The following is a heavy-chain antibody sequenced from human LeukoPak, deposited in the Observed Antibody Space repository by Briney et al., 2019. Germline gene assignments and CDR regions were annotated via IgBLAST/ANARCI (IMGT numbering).Heavy chain of an antibody. V-gene: IGHV1-8*01. D-gene: IGHD2-21*01. J-gene: IGHJ4*02. CDR3: TRSVRNGHIDY. CDR2: MNPNSGNT. Sequence: GASVKVSCKASGYTFTSYDINWVRQATGQGLEWMGWMNPNSGNTGYAQKFQGRVTMTRSTSISTAYMELGSLRFEDTAVYYCTRSVRNGHIDYWGQGTLVTVSS. CDR1: GYTFTSYD.